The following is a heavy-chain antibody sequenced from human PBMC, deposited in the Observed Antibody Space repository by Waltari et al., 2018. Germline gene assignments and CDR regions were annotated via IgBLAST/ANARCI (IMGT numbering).Heavy chain of an antibody. V-gene: IGHV3-15*01. Sequence: EVDLVESGGGSEKPGGSLRLSCSASGFTFLPTWMTGVRQAPGKPLEWVGRIKSTPEGGSTDYSAPVKGRFTISRDDSKNILYLQMNNLRIEDTAVYFCSTSAVISYCGGDCYSDYWGQGTLVTVSP. J-gene: IGHJ4*02. CDR1: GFTFLPTW. CDR3: STSAVISYCGGDCYSDY. D-gene: IGHD2-21*02. CDR2: IKSTPEGGST.